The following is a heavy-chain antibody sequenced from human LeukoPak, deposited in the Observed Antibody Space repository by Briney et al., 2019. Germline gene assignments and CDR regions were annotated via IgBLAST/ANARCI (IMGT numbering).Heavy chain of an antibody. J-gene: IGHJ4*02. D-gene: IGHD3-10*01. Sequence: GGSLRLSCAASGFTFSNAWMSWVRQAPGKGLEWVGRIKSKTDGGATDYAAPVKGRFTISRDGSKNTLYLQMNSLKTEDTAVYYCTTERLFREAYDYWGQGTLVTVSS. CDR3: TTERLFREAYDY. CDR1: GFTFSNAW. CDR2: IKSKTDGGAT. V-gene: IGHV3-15*01.